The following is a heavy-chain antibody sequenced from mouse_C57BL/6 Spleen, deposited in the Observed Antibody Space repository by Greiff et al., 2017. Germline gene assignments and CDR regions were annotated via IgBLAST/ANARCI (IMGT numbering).Heavy chain of an antibody. D-gene: IGHD1-1*01. J-gene: IGHJ1*03. Sequence: LQESGAELVRPGASVKLSCKASGYTFTDYYINWVKQRPGQGLEWIARIYPGSGNTYYNEKFKGKATLTAEKSSSTAYMQLSSLTSEDSAVYFCARSYDGSSPYWYFDVWGTGTTVTVSS. V-gene: IGHV1-76*01. CDR2: IYPGSGNT. CDR3: ARSYDGSSPYWYFDV. CDR1: GYTFTDYY.